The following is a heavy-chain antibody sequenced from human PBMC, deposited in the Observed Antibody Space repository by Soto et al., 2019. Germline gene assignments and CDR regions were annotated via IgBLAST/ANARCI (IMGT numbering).Heavy chain of an antibody. J-gene: IGHJ5*02. CDR2: INPSGGST. Sequence: ASSQVSCNASGYTFTSYYMHWVRQAPRQLLGWMGIINPSGGSTSYAQKFQGRVTITADKSTSTAYMELSSLRSADTAVYYCARDLIPPASVVVVAANWFDPWGQGTLVTVSS. CDR1: GYTFTSYY. CDR3: ARDLIPPASVVVVAANWFDP. D-gene: IGHD2-15*01. V-gene: IGHV1-46*01.